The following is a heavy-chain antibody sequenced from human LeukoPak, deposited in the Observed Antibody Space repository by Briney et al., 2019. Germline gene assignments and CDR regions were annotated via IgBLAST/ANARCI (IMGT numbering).Heavy chain of an antibody. V-gene: IGHV4-38-2*01. D-gene: IGHD2-2*02. J-gene: IGHJ4*02. CDR1: GYSISSGYY. CDR3: ARLSGAPVRHPIYRFDY. CDR2: IYHSGST. Sequence: PSETLSLTCAVSGYSISSGYYWGWIRQPPGKGLEWIGNIYHSGSTYKNPSLKSRVTISLDTSKNQFSLKLSSVTAADTAMYYCARLSGAPVRHPIYRFDYWGQGTLVIVSS.